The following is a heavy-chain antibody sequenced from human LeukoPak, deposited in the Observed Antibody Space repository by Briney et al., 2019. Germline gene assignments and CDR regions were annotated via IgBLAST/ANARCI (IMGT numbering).Heavy chain of an antibody. CDR3: AKAAVIIGLAAFDT. D-gene: IGHD2-21*01. J-gene: IGHJ3*02. Sequence: GGSLRLPCAASGFSFSAYTMSWVRQAPGKGPEWVSAINSGGDATSYADSVRGRFTISRDNSKNTLYLQMNSLRAEDTAVYSCAKAAVIIGLAAFDTWGQGTMVTVSS. CDR2: INSGGDAT. V-gene: IGHV3-23*01. CDR1: GFSFSAYT.